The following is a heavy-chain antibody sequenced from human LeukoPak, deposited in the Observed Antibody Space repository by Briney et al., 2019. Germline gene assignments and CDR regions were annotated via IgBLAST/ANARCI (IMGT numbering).Heavy chain of an antibody. J-gene: IGHJ6*02. CDR2: IYYSGST. D-gene: IGHD3-22*01. CDR3: ARLSTTPYDRSFYYYYGMDV. V-gene: IGHV4-59*01. CDR1: GGSISRYY. Sequence: SETLSLTCTVSGGSISRYYWSWIRQPPGKGLEWIGYIYYSGSTNYNPSLRSRVTISVDTSKNQFSLKLSSVTAADTAVYYCARLSTTPYDRSFYYYYGMDVWGQGTTVTVSS.